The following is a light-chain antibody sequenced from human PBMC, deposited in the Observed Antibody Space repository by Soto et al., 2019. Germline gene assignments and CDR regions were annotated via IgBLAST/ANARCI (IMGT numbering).Light chain of an antibody. Sequence: EVVLTQSPGPLSLSPGTRATLSRRASQSVTGSKLAWYQQRPGQAPRLLIYGASTRATDIPAMFSGGGSGTNFTLTISGLEPEDFAVYFCKQYGNSPFTFCRGTKLDIK. V-gene: IGKV3-20*01. J-gene: IGKJ2*01. CDR3: KQYGNSPFT. CDR2: GAS. CDR1: QSVTGSK.